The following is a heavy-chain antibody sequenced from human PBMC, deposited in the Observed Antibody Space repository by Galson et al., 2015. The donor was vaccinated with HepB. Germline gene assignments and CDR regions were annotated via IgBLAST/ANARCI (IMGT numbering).Heavy chain of an antibody. J-gene: IGHJ4*02. D-gene: IGHD3-3*01. V-gene: IGHV3-23*01. Sequence: SLRLSCAASGFIFTNYGMAWVRQAPGKGLEWVSHLNSGGKTEDAESVKGRFTISRDSSKRTLYLQMNSPRVEDTAIYYCARWRGAQSEFDHWGQGTLVTVSS. CDR3: ARWRGAQSEFDH. CDR1: GFIFTNYG. CDR2: LNSGGKT.